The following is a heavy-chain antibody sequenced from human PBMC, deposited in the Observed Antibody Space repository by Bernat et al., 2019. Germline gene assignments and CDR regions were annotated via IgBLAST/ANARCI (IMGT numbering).Heavy chain of an antibody. D-gene: IGHD6-13*01. CDR2: ISSSGSTI. CDR3: ARNLAAAGPAGFDY. J-gene: IGHJ4*02. CDR1: GFTFSSYE. Sequence: EVQLVESGGGLVQPGGSLRLSCAASGFTFSSYEMNWVRQAPGKGLEWVSYISSSGSTIYYADTVKGRCTISRDNAKNSLYLQMNSLRAEDTAVYYCARNLAAAGPAGFDYWGQGTLVTVSS. V-gene: IGHV3-48*03.